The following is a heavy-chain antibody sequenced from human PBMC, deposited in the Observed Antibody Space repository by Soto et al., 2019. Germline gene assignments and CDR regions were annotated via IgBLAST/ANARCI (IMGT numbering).Heavy chain of an antibody. V-gene: IGHV2-5*02. J-gene: IGHJ6*02. Sequence: QITLKESGPTLVKPTQTLTLTCTFSAFSLSTGGVGVGWIRQPPGKALEWLALIYWDDDKRYSPSLRSRLTTTKDNSKNQLVLTMTSMDPVDTATYYCIQSRCGGDCLQSYASYYYYGMDVWGQGTTVTVSS. CDR1: AFSLSTGGVG. CDR3: IQSRCGGDCLQSYASYYYYGMDV. CDR2: IYWDDDK. D-gene: IGHD2-21*02.